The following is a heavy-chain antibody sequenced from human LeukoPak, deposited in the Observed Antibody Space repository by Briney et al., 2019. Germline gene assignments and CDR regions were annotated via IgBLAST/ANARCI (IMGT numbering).Heavy chain of an antibody. J-gene: IGHJ4*02. CDR1: GFTFSDYY. CDR3: ARVYDFWSGYLDY. Sequence: GGSLRLSCAASGFTFSDYYMSWIRQAPGKGLEWVSYISSSGSTIYYADSVKGRFTISRDNAKNSLYLQMNRLRAEDTAVYYCARVYDFWSGYLDYWGQGTLVTVSS. D-gene: IGHD3-3*01. V-gene: IGHV3-11*01. CDR2: ISSSGSTI.